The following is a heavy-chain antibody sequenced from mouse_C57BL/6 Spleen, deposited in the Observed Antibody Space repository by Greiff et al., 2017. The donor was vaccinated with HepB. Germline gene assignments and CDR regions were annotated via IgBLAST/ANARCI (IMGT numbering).Heavy chain of an antibody. CDR1: GYTFTDYN. CDR3: ARGSGYDPYFDY. CDR2: INPNNGGT. V-gene: IGHV1-18*01. D-gene: IGHD2-14*01. J-gene: IGHJ2*01. Sequence: EVQLQQSGPELVKPGASVKIPCKASGYTFTDYNMDWVKQSHGKSLEWIGDINPNNGGTIYNQKFKGKATLTVDKSSSTAYMGLRSLTSEDTAVYYCARGSGYDPYFDYWGQGTTLTVSS.